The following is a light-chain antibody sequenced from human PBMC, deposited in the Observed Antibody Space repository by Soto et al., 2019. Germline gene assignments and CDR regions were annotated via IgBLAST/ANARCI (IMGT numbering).Light chain of an antibody. CDR1: QSVSSSY. J-gene: IGKJ2*01. Sequence: EIVLTQSPGTLSLSPGERATLSCRASQSVSSSYLAWYQQKPGQAPRLLIYGASSSATGIPDRFSGSGSGTHFTLTISGLEPEDFAVYYCQQYGSSPPYTFGQGTKLEIK. V-gene: IGKV3-20*01. CDR2: GAS. CDR3: QQYGSSPPYT.